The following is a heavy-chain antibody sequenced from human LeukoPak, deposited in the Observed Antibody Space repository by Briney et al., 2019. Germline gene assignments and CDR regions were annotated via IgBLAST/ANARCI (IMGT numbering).Heavy chain of an antibody. CDR2: IYYSGST. CDR3: ARLIDEGYCSGGSCYAGWFDP. J-gene: IGHJ5*02. CDR1: GGSISTYY. Sequence: PSETLSLTCTVSGGSISTYYWSWIRQPPGKGLEWIGYIYYSGSTNYNPSLKSRVTISVDTSKNQFSLKLSSVTAADTAVYYCARLIDEGYCSGGSCYAGWFDPWGQETLVTVSS. V-gene: IGHV4-59*08. D-gene: IGHD2-15*01.